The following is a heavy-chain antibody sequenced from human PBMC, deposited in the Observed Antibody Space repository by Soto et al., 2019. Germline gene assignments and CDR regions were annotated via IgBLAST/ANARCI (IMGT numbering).Heavy chain of an antibody. Sequence: EVQLLESGGGLVQPGGSLRLSCAASGFTFSNYAMSWVRQAPGKGLEWVSGISDSGGRTNYADSVKGRFTISRDNSQNPVHLQMSSLRAEDTAGDYCLKARPHCSPYNCYTADHWGQGTLVTVSS. CDR2: ISDSGGRT. D-gene: IGHD1-20*01. J-gene: IGHJ4*02. CDR3: LKARPHCSPYNCYTADH. CDR1: GFTFSNYA. V-gene: IGHV3-23*01.